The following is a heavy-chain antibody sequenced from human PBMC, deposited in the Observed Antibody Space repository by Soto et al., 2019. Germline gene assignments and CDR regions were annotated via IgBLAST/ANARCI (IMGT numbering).Heavy chain of an antibody. CDR2: TNYRGTT. J-gene: IGHJ4*02. CDR1: GGSIIDGQTY. Sequence: QVQLQESGPGLVKPSQTLSLTCTVSGGSIIDGQTYLNWIRQHPERGLEWMGYTNYRGTTNYSPALKSPILISLDTSKNQFSRRSTSVTAADTAEYYRAQDAPGVAPYWGQGTPVTVSS. D-gene: IGHD2-15*01. V-gene: IGHV4-31*01. CDR3: AQDAPGVAPY.